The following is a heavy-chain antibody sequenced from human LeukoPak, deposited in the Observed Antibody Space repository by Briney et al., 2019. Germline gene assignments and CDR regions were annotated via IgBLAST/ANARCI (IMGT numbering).Heavy chain of an antibody. D-gene: IGHD3-10*01. CDR1: SASITSSPYF. CDR2: ISYSGTT. V-gene: IGHV4-39*07. J-gene: IGHJ5*02. CDR3: ARGSLWFGEVTNWFDP. Sequence: SETLSLTCTVSSASITSSPYFWGWIRQSPGKGLEWIGSISYSGTTYYNPSLKSRVTISVDTSKNQFSLKLNSVTAADTAVYYCARGSLWFGEVTNWFDPWGQGTLVTVSS.